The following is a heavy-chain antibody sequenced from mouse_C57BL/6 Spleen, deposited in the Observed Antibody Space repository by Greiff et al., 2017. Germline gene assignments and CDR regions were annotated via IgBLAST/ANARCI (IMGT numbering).Heavy chain of an antibody. J-gene: IGHJ4*01. CDR1: GYTFTSYW. V-gene: IGHV1-50*01. CDR3: ARSATQATIDY. CDR2: IDPSDGYT. Sequence: QVQLQQPGAELVKPGASVKMSCKASGYTFTSYWMQWVKQRPGQGLEWIGEIDPSDGYTNYNQKFKGKATLTVDKSSSTAYMQLSSLTSEDSAVYYCARSATQATIDYWGQGTSVTVSS. D-gene: IGHD3-2*02.